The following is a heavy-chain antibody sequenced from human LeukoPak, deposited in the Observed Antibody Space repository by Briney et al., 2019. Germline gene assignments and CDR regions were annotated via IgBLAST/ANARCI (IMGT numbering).Heavy chain of an antibody. CDR3: ARVSYSGNYYGFDY. CDR1: GFTFRSYS. V-gene: IGHV3-21*01. J-gene: IGHJ4*02. CDR2: ISSSSSYI. Sequence: GGSLRLSCAASGFTFRSYSMNWVRQAPGKGLGWVSSISSSSSYIYYADSVKGRFTISRDNAKNSLYLQMNSLRAEDTAVYYCARVSYSGNYYGFDYWGQGTLVTVSS. D-gene: IGHD1-26*01.